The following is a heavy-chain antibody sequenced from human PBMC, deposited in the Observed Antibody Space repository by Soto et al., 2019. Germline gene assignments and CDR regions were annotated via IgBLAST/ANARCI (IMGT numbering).Heavy chain of an antibody. V-gene: IGHV1-69*13. CDR3: ARGDYVWGSYRLNCFDL. Sequence: SVKVSCKASGGTFSSYAISWVRQAPGQGLEWMGGIIPIFGTANYAQKFQGRVTITADESTSTAYMELSSLRSEDTAVYYCARGDYVWGSYRLNCFDLWGQGTLVTVSS. CDR2: IIPIFGTA. CDR1: GGTFSSYA. J-gene: IGHJ5*02. D-gene: IGHD3-16*02.